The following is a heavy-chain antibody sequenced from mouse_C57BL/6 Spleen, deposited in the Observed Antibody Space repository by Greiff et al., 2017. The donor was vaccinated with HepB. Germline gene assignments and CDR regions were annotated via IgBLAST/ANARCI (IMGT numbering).Heavy chain of an antibody. D-gene: IGHD2-14*01. Sequence: VQLQSGAELVKPGASVKLSCTASGFNIKDYYMHWVKQRTEQGLEWIGRIDPEDGETKYAPKFQGKATITADTSSNTAYLQLSSLTSEDTAVYYCARSGDRGVFYYFDYWGQGTTLTVSS. CDR3: ARSGDRGVFYYFDY. CDR2: IDPEDGET. V-gene: IGHV14-2*01. CDR1: GFNIKDYY. J-gene: IGHJ2*01.